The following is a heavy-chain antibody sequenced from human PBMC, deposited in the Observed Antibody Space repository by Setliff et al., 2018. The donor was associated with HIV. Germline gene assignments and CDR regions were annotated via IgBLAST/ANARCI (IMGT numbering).Heavy chain of an antibody. J-gene: IGHJ3*02. CDR1: GYTFTGYY. V-gene: IGHV1-2*02. CDR2: ISAYNGNT. Sequence: GASVKVSCKASGYTFTGYYMHWVRQAPGQGLEWMGWISAYNGNTNYAQKFQGRVAMTRDTSTSTVYMELSSLRSEDTAVYYCASAGAWQRNALDIWGQGTMVTVSS. CDR3: ASAGAWQRNALDI. D-gene: IGHD5-12*01.